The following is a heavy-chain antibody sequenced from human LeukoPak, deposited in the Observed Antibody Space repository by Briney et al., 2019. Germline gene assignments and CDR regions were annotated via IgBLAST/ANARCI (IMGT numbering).Heavy chain of an antibody. V-gene: IGHV1-69*06. J-gene: IGHJ5*02. CDR3: ARDESDLDP. Sequence: GASVKVSCKAFGYTFTSNYMHWVRQAPGQGLEWMGGIIPIFGTANYAQKFQGRVTITADKSTSTAYMELSSLRSEDTAVYYCARDESDLDPWGQGTLVTVSS. CDR2: IIPIFGTA. CDR1: GYTFTSNY.